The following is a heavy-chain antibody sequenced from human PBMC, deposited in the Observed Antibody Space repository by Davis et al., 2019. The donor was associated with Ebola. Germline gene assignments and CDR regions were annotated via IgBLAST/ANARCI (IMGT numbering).Heavy chain of an antibody. CDR2: IKQDGSET. J-gene: IGHJ1*01. CDR3: ASFDSSGYYQGIQH. Sequence: PGGSLRLSCAASGFTFSSYGMHWVRQAPGKGLEWVANIKQDGSETYYVDSVKGRFTISRDNAKNSLYLQMNSLRAEDTAVYYCASFDSSGYYQGIQHWGQGTLVTVSS. D-gene: IGHD3-22*01. CDR1: GFTFSSYG. V-gene: IGHV3-7*03.